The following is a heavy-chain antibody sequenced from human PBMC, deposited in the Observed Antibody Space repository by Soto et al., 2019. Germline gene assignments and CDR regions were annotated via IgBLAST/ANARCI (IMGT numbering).Heavy chain of an antibody. CDR3: ARVDSSSWYLWAFEI. J-gene: IGHJ3*02. CDR2: ISSSSSTI. V-gene: IGHV3-48*02. CDR1: GFTFSSYS. D-gene: IGHD6-13*01. Sequence: EVQLVESGGGLVQPGGSLRLSCAASGFTFSSYSMNWVRQAPGKGLEWVSYISSSSSTIYYADSVKGRFTISRDNAKNSLYLQMNSLRDEDTAVYYCARVDSSSWYLWAFEIWGLGTMVTVSS.